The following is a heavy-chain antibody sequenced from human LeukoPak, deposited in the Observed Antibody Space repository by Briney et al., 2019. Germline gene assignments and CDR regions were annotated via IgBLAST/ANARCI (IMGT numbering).Heavy chain of an antibody. D-gene: IGHD5-18*01. J-gene: IGHJ4*02. CDR2: ISVSGGNT. Sequence: GGSLRLSCAASGFTFSSYAMSWVRQAPGKGLEWVSTISVSGGNTYYADSVKGRFTISRDNSKSTMYMQMNSLRAEDTALYFCAREDGRGYSYYFDYWGQGNLVTVSS. V-gene: IGHV3-23*01. CDR3: AREDGRGYSYYFDY. CDR1: GFTFSSYA.